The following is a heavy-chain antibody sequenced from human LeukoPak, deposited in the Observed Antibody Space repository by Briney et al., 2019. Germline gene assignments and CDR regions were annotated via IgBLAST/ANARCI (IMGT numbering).Heavy chain of an antibody. V-gene: IGHV2-5*01. CDR2: IYWNDDK. CDR1: GFTLSSGVVG. D-gene: IGHD1-1*01. CDR3: ALSTTVGSPFDY. Sequence: SGPTLVNPTQTLTLTCSFSGFTLSSGVVGVGWIRQPPGKALEWLALIYWNDDKRYSPSLKNRLTITKDTSKNQVVLTMTNMDPVDTATYYCALSTTVGSPFDYWGQGTLVTVSS. J-gene: IGHJ4*02.